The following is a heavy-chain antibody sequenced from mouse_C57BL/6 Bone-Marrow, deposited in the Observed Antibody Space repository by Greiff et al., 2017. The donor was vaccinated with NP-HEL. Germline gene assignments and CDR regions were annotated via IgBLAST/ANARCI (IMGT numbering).Heavy chain of an antibody. CDR1: GFTFSSYA. CDR2: ISDGGSYT. J-gene: IGHJ1*03. CDR3: ARGLPDWYFDV. V-gene: IGHV5-4*01. Sequence: EVQLVESGGGLVKPGGSLKLSCAASGFTFSSYAMSWVRQTPEKRLEWVATISDGGSYTYYPDNVKGRFTISRDNDKNNLYLQMSHLKTEDTAMYYCARGLPDWYFDVWGTGTTVTVSS.